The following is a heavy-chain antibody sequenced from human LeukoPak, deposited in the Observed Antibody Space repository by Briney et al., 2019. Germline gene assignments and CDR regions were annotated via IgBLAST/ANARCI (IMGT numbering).Heavy chain of an antibody. V-gene: IGHV3-21*01. CDR2: ISSSSSYI. J-gene: IGHJ4*02. D-gene: IGHD3-16*01. Sequence: GGSLRLSCAASGFTFSSYSMNWVRQAPGKGLEWVSSISSSSSYIYYADSVKGRFTISRDNAKNSLYLQMNSLRAEDTAVYYCARDGPNWGWGSRGSDYWGQGTLVTVSS. CDR1: GFTFSSYS. CDR3: ARDGPNWGWGSRGSDY.